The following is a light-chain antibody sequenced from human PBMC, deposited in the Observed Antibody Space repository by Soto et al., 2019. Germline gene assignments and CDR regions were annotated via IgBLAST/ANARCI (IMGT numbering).Light chain of an antibody. V-gene: IGKV1-39*01. J-gene: IGKJ1*01. CDR2: AAS. CDR1: QSISSY. CDR3: QHSYRTHRA. Sequence: DSQMTQSPPSLSSSLGDRGTITCRASQSISSYLNWYQQKPGKAPKLLIYAASSLQSGVPSRFSGSGSGKDFTLAISSLKPEDFATYCCQHSYRTHRAFGQGTKVAIK.